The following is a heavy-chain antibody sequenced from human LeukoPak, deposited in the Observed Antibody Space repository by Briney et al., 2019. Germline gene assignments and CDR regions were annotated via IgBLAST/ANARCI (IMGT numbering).Heavy chain of an antibody. CDR1: GFTFDDYA. V-gene: IGHV3-9*01. Sequence: GGSLRLSCAASGFTFDDYAMHWVRQAPGKGLEWVSGISWNSGSIGYADSVKGRFTISRDNTKNSLYLQMNSLRAEDTAVYFCARRIREGYCSGGNCYSFGYWGQGALVTVSS. CDR3: ARRIREGYCSGGNCYSFGY. D-gene: IGHD2-15*01. J-gene: IGHJ4*02. CDR2: ISWNSGSI.